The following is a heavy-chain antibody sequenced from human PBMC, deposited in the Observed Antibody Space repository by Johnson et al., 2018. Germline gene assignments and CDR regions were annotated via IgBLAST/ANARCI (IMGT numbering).Heavy chain of an antibody. CDR2: ISGSGGSP. J-gene: IGHJ6*02. CDR1: GFTFSSYA. V-gene: IGHV3-23*04. CDR3: AKDLRQMVRGKYYYSYGMDV. Sequence: VQLVQSGGGLVQPGGSLRLSCAASGFTFSSYAMSWVRQAPGKGLEWVSAISGSGGSPYYADSVKGRFTISRDNSKKTLYLQMNSLRAEDTAVYYCAKDLRQMVRGKYYYSYGMDVWGQGTTVTVSS. D-gene: IGHD3-10*01.